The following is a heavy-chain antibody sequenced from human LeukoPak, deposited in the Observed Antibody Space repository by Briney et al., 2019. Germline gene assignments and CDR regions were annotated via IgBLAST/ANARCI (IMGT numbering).Heavy chain of an antibody. CDR3: ARDMTGYSSSWYEY. V-gene: IGHV3-66*01. CDR2: IYSGGST. Sequence: PGGSLRLSCAASGFTVSSNYMSCVRQAPGKGLEWVSVIYSGGSTYYADSVKGRFTISRDNSKNTLYLQMNSLRAEDTAVYYCARDMTGYSSSWYEYWGQGTLVTVSS. D-gene: IGHD6-13*01. CDR1: GFTVSSNY. J-gene: IGHJ1*01.